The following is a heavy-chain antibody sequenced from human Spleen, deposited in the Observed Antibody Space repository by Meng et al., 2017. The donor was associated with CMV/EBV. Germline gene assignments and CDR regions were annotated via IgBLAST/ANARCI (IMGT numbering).Heavy chain of an antibody. Sequence: GGLVRFSCAASDFNLTSTYMNWVRQAPGKGLEWVSVIYSGGHSYYAGSVKGRFTISRDNSKNTLHLQMSSLRAEDTAMYYCVRAGTSSGAFDIWGQGTMVTVSS. D-gene: IGHD6-6*01. J-gene: IGHJ3*02. CDR2: IYSGGHS. CDR1: DFNLTSTY. CDR3: VRAGTSSGAFDI. V-gene: IGHV3-53*01.